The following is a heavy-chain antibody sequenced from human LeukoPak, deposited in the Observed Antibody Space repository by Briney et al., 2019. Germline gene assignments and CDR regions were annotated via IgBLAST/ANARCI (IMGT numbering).Heavy chain of an antibody. J-gene: IGHJ5*02. D-gene: IGHD3-22*01. CDR1: GYTFTSYG. V-gene: IGHV1-18*01. CDR3: ARSLYYYDSSGYSKKNNWFDP. CDR2: ISAYNGNT. Sequence: ASVKVSCKASGYTFTSYGISWVRQAPGQGLEWMGWISAYNGNTNYAQKLQGRVTMTTDTSTSTAYLELRNLRSDDTAVYYCARSLYYYDSSGYSKKNNWFDPWGQGTLVTVSS.